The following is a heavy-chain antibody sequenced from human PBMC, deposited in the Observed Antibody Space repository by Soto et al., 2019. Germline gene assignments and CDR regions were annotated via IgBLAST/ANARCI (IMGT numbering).Heavy chain of an antibody. D-gene: IGHD2-2*01. CDR2: IIPIFGTA. V-gene: IGHV1-69*13. Sequence: SVKVSCKASGGTFSSYAISWVRQAPGQGLEWMGGIIPIFGTANYAQKFQGRVTITADESTSTAYMELSSLRSEDTAVYYCAREGYCSSTSCYARAVFDPWGQGTLVTVSS. CDR1: GGTFSSYA. J-gene: IGHJ5*02. CDR3: AREGYCSSTSCYARAVFDP.